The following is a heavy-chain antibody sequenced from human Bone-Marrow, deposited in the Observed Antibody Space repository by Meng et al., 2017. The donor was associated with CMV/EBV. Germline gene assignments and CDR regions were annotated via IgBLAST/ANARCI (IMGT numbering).Heavy chain of an antibody. J-gene: IGHJ4*02. V-gene: IGHV4-34*01. CDR2: ITHSGST. D-gene: IGHD1-26*01. Sequence: QLRLQPWGAGLLRPSEPLALTCGVYGAPFSGYWSWVRQAPGKGLEWIGEITHSGSTNYNVSLKSRVTISIDTSKNQFSLKLSSVTATDTAVYYCAPGFRSWSGSYSSWGQGTLVTVSS. CDR3: APGFRSWSGSYSS. CDR1: GAPFSGY.